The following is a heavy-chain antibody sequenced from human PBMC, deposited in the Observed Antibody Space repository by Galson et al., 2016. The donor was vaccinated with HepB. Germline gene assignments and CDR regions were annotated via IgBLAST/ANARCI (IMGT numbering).Heavy chain of an antibody. V-gene: IGHV5-51*01. CDR1: GYSFTNYW. CDR3: ARQEGDMATIGLDY. J-gene: IGHJ4*02. D-gene: IGHD5-24*01. Sequence: QSGAEVKKPGESLKISCKGPGYSFTNYWIGWVRQMPGKGLEWMGIIHPGDSNTKYSPSFQGQVTISADKSISTAYLQWSSLKASDTAIYYCARQEGDMATIGLDYWGQGTLVTVSS. CDR2: IHPGDSNT.